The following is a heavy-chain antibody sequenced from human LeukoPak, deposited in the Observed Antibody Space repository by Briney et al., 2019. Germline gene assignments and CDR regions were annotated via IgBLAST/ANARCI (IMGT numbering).Heavy chain of an antibody. J-gene: IGHJ4*02. CDR3: ARAAPMVRGVIQEGLNDY. V-gene: IGHV3-30*03. CDR1: GFTFSSYG. CDR2: ISYDGSNK. D-gene: IGHD3-10*01. Sequence: PGGSLRLSCAASGFTFSSYGMHWVRQAPGKGLEWVAVISYDGSNKYYADSVKGRFTISRDNSKNTLYLQMNSLRAEDTAVYYCARAAPMVRGVIQEGLNDYWGQGTLVTVSS.